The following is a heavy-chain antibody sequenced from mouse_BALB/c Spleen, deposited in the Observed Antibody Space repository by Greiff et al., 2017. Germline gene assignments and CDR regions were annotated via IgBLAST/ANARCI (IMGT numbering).Heavy chain of an antibody. CDR3: ARSGDGYYVWFAY. CDR2: ISYSGST. V-gene: IGHV3-2*02. J-gene: IGHJ3*01. CDR1: GYSITSDYA. Sequence: DVKLVESGPGLVKPSQSLSLTCTVTGYSITSDYAWNWIRQFPGNKLEWMGYISYSGSTSYNPSLKSRISITRDTSKNQFFLQLNSVTTEDTATYYCARSGDGYYVWFAYWGQGTLVTVSA. D-gene: IGHD2-3*01.